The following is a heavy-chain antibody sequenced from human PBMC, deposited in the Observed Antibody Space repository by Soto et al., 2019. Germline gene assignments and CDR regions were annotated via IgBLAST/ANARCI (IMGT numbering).Heavy chain of an antibody. CDR2: IYYSGST. D-gene: IGHD3-22*01. Sequence: SETLSLTCTVSGGSISSGDYYWSWIRQPPGKGLEWIGYIYYSGSTYYNPSLKSRVTISVDTSKNQFSLKLSSVTAADTAVYYCASTPDSSGYSSDAFDIWGQGTMVTVSS. CDR3: ASTPDSSGYSSDAFDI. V-gene: IGHV4-30-4*01. J-gene: IGHJ3*02. CDR1: GGSISSGDYY.